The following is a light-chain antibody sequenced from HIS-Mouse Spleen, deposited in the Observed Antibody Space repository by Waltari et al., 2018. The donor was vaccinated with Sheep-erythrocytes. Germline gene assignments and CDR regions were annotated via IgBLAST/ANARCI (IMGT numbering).Light chain of an antibody. CDR1: QGITSA. J-gene: IGKJ1*01. CDR2: DAS. Sequence: AIQLTQSPSSLSASVGYRATITCRASQGITSALAWYQQKPGKAPKLLIYDASSLESGVPSRFSGSGSGTDFTLTISSLQPEDFATYYCQQFNNYPRTFGQGTKVEIK. CDR3: QQFNNYPRT. V-gene: IGKV1D-13*01.